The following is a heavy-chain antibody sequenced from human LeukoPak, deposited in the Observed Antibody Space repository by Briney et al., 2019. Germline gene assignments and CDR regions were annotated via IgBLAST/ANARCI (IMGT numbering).Heavy chain of an antibody. CDR2: IYYSGST. Sequence: SETLSLTCTVSGGSINSYYWSWIRQPPGKGLEWIGYIYYSGSTDYNPSLKSRVTISVDTSKNQFSLKLSSVTAADTAVYYCARLDLRYYYAMDVWGQGTTVTVSS. V-gene: IGHV4-59*08. CDR1: GGSINSYY. CDR3: ARLDLRYYYAMDV. J-gene: IGHJ6*02.